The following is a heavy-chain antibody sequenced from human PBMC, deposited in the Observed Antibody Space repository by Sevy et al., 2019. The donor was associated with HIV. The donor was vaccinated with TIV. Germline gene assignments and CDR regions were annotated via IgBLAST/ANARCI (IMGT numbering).Heavy chain of an antibody. CDR2: ISASGRST. CDR3: AKGYCSGGSCPRDYYYYGMDV. Sequence: GGSLRLSCAASGFTFSSYAMNWVRQAPGKGLEGVSSISASGRSTYYADSVEGRFTISRDNSKNTLYLQMNSLRGDDTAVYYCAKGYCSGGSCPRDYYYYGMDVWGQGTTVTVSS. D-gene: IGHD2-15*01. V-gene: IGHV3-23*01. J-gene: IGHJ6*02. CDR1: GFTFSSYA.